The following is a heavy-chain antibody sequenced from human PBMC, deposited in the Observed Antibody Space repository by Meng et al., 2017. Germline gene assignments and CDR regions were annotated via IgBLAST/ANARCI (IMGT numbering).Heavy chain of an antibody. D-gene: IGHD6-19*01. CDR2: ISSSSNYI. Sequence: GESLKISCTASGFIFSSYNINWVRQAPGKGLEWVSSISSSSNYIYYADSLKGRFTISRDNAKNSLYLQMTSLRAEDTAVYYCARDLYSSGSLDHWGQGTLVTGSS. CDR1: GFIFSSYN. V-gene: IGHV3-21*01. J-gene: IGHJ4*02. CDR3: ARDLYSSGSLDH.